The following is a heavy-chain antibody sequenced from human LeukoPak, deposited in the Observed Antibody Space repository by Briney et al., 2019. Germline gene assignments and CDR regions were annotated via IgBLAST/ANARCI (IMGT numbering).Heavy chain of an antibody. CDR1: GGSISSSSFY. CDR3: AATIILPAAMGFDY. V-gene: IGHV4-39*01. CDR2: IYYNGRT. Sequence: PSETLSLTCTVPGGSISSSSFYWGWIRQPPGRGLEWIGSIYYNGRTYYNPSLKGRVTISADTSKNQFSLNLSSATAADTAVYYCAATIILPAAMGFDYWGQGTLVTVSS. J-gene: IGHJ4*02. D-gene: IGHD2-2*01.